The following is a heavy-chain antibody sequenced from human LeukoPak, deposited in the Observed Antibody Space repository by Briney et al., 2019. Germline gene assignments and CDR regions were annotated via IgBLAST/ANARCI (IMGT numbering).Heavy chain of an antibody. D-gene: IGHD4/OR15-4a*01. CDR1: GFIFSSYG. V-gene: IGHV3-30*02. J-gene: IGHJ3*02. CDR3: AKVSLNMVNDAFDI. CDR2: IRYDGSRK. Sequence: PGGSLRLSCAVSGFIFSSYGMHWVRQAPDKGLEWVAFIRYDGSRKYYADSVKGRFTISRDNSKNTLYLQMNSLRAEDTAMYYCAKVSLNMVNDAFDIWGQGTMVSVSS.